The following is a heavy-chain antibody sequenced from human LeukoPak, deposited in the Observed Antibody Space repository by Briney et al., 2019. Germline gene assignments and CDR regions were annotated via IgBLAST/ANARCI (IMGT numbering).Heavy chain of an antibody. J-gene: IGHJ4*02. CDR1: GFTFSSYS. D-gene: IGHD5-18*01. CDR2: ISSSSSYI. Sequence: TGGSLRLSCAASGFTFSSYSMNWVRQAPGKGLEWVSSISSSSSYIYYADSVKGRFTISRDNSKNTLYLQMNSLRAEDTAVYYCAKDTIYSGQLWPQAFDYWGQGTLVTVSS. CDR3: AKDTIYSGQLWPQAFDY. V-gene: IGHV3-21*01.